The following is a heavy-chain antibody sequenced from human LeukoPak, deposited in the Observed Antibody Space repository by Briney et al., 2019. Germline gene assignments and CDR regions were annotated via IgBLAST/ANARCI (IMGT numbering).Heavy chain of an antibody. J-gene: IGHJ4*02. V-gene: IGHV3-23*01. Sequence: GVSLSLSCAASGFSLSSYAIRWVPQAPRKGLEWVSAISGSGCSTYYADSAKRRFTISRDNAKNTLHLQMNRLTAEDTAVYYCAKSFYDGRQIDYWGQGTLVTVSS. CDR2: ISGSGCST. CDR1: GFSLSSYA. D-gene: IGHD2/OR15-2a*01. CDR3: AKSFYDGRQIDY.